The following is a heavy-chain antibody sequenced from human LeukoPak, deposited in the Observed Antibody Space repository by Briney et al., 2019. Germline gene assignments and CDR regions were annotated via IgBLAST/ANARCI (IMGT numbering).Heavy chain of an antibody. D-gene: IGHD3-22*01. Sequence: GGSLRLSCAASGFTFSSYAMHWVRQAPGKGLEWVAVISYDGSNKYYADSVKGRFTTSRDNSKNTLYLQMNSLRAEDTAVYYCARTLPYYDSSGYYYVDGFDYWGQGTLVTVSS. CDR2: ISYDGSNK. V-gene: IGHV3-30*04. CDR1: GFTFSSYA. J-gene: IGHJ4*02. CDR3: ARTLPYYDSSGYYYVDGFDY.